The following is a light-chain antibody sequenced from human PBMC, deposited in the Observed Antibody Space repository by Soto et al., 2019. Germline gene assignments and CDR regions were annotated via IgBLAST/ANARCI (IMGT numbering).Light chain of an antibody. Sequence: EIVLTQSPGTLSLSPGEIATRSCRASQSVRSNYLAWYQQKPGQAPRLLIYNSSTRATGIPDRFSGSGSGTDFTLTISRLEPEDFALYYCQQYRDLPQTFGQGTQVEIK. V-gene: IGKV3-20*01. CDR3: QQYRDLPQT. J-gene: IGKJ1*01. CDR1: QSVRSNY. CDR2: NSS.